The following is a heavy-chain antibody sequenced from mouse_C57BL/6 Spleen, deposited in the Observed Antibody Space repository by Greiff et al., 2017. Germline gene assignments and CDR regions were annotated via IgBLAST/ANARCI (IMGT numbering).Heavy chain of an antibody. J-gene: IGHJ2*01. CDR2: IYPGDGDT. Sequence: QVQLKESGPELVKPGASVKISCKASGYAFSSYWMNWVKQRPGKGLEWLGRIYPGDGDTNYNGKFKGKATLTADKSSSTAYMQLSGLTSEDSAVYFCARDPYMDYWGQGTTLTVSS. V-gene: IGHV1-82*01. CDR3: ARDPYMDY. CDR1: GYAFSSYW.